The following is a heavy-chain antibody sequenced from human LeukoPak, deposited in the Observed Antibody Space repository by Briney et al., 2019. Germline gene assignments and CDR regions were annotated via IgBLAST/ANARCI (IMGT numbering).Heavy chain of an antibody. CDR2: IYRDGKT. CDR1: GFTVSSHY. Sequence: GGSLRLSCAASGFTVSSHYMTWVRQAPGRRQERVSVIYRDGKTYYADSVKGRFTISRDNSKNTLYLQMNSLKTEDTAVYYCAREDTGDLAFDYWGQGTLVTVSS. CDR3: AREDTGDLAFDY. J-gene: IGHJ4*02. V-gene: IGHV3-66*02. D-gene: IGHD1-1*01.